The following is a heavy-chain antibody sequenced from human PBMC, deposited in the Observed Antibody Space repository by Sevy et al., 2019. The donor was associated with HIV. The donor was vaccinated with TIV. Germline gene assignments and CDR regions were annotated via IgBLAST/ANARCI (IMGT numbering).Heavy chain of an antibody. CDR1: GYTFIGYY. CDR3: AREWGFAMANAFDI. Sequence: ASVKVSCKASGYTFIGYYLIWVRQAPGQGLEWMGRFNPNSGDTNYAQKFQGRVTMTRDASINSAYMELSRLTSDDTAVYYCAREWGFAMANAFDIWGQGTMVTVSS. D-gene: IGHD2-2*01. J-gene: IGHJ3*02. CDR2: FNPNSGDT. V-gene: IGHV1-2*06.